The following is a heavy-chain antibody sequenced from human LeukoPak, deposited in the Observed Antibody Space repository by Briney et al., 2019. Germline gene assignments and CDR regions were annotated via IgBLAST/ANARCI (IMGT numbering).Heavy chain of an antibody. J-gene: IGHJ4*02. CDR3: AKDSDTNSDGYNSFDY. Sequence: GRSLRLSCAASGFTFSSYGMHWVRQAPGKGLEWVAVIWYDGSNKYYADSVKSRFTISRDNSKNTLYLQMNSLGAEDTAVYYCAKDSDTNSDGYNSFDYWGQGTLVTVSS. CDR1: GFTFSSYG. V-gene: IGHV3-33*06. CDR2: IWYDGSNK. D-gene: IGHD5-24*01.